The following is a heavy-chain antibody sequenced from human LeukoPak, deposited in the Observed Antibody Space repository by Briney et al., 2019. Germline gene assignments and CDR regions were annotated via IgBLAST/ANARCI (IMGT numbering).Heavy chain of an antibody. D-gene: IGHD6-13*01. J-gene: IGHJ5*02. CDR3: ARGGQQLVSWFDP. Sequence: SETLSLTCTVSGGSISSYYWSWIRQSPGKGLEWIGYISYSGNTNYNPSLKSRLTILIDTSKNQFSLKLSSVTAADTAVYYCARGGQQLVSWFDPWGQGTLVTVSS. CDR2: ISYSGNT. V-gene: IGHV4-59*01. CDR1: GGSISSYY.